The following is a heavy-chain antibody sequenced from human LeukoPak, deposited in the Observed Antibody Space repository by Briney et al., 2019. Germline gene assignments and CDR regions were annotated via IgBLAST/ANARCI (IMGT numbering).Heavy chain of an antibody. D-gene: IGHD2-2*01. CDR3: ASGDIVVVPAAMDY. V-gene: IGHV4-39*01. CDR1: GGSISSSSYY. Sequence: SETLSLTCTVSGGSISSSSYYWGWLRQPPGKGLGWLGSIYYSGSTYYNPSLKSRVTISVDTSKNQFSLKLSSVTAADTAVYYCASGDIVVVPAAMDYWGQGTLVTVSS. J-gene: IGHJ4*02. CDR2: IYYSGST.